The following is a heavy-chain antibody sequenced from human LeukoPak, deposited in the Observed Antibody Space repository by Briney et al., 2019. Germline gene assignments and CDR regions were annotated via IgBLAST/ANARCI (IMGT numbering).Heavy chain of an antibody. CDR3: TTVVKVSDY. CDR2: IYSGGST. V-gene: IGHV3-66*01. D-gene: IGHD4-23*01. CDR1: GFTVGSNY. J-gene: IGHJ4*02. Sequence: PGGSLRLSCAASGFTVGSNYMSWVRQAPGKGLEWVSVIYSGGSTYYADSVKGRFTISRDNSKNTLYLQMNSLRADDTAVYYCTTVVKVSDYWGQGTLVTVSS.